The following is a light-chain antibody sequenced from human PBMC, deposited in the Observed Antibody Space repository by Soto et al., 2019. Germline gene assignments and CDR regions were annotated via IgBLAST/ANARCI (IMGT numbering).Light chain of an antibody. CDR3: QQSHSTPRT. V-gene: IGKV1-39*01. Sequence: DIQGGYPPSCLSACVGDRDTITCRASQSISNHLTWYQQKPGKAPKVLIYSASSLVSGVPSRFSGSGSGTDFILTISSLQPEDLTTDYCQQSHSTPRTFGQGTKVDIK. CDR1: QSISNH. CDR2: SAS. J-gene: IGKJ1*01.